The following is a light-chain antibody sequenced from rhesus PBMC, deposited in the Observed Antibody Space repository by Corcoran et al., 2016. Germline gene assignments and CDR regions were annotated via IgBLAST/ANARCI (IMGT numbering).Light chain of an antibody. CDR3: QQYNSAPPLT. CDR2: KAA. CDR1: QGISSW. V-gene: IGKV1-21*01. J-gene: IGKJ4*01. Sequence: DIQMTQSPSSLSASVGDRVTITCRASQGISSWLAWYQQKPGKAPKLLIYKAASLQSGVPSRFRGSGSGTDFPLPISSLQPEDFATYYCQQYNSAPPLTFGGGAKVEIK.